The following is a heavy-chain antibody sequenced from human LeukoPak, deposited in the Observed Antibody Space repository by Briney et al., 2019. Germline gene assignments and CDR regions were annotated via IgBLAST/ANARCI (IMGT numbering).Heavy chain of an antibody. CDR3: AREMGSSWYDY. V-gene: IGHV1-2*02. CDR2: INPNSGGT. CDR1: GYTSTGYF. D-gene: IGHD6-13*01. J-gene: IGHJ4*02. Sequence: ASVKVSCKASGYTSTGYFIHWVRQAPGQGLEWMGWINPNSGGTNNAQKFQGRVTMTTDTSISTAYMEVTSLRSDDTAVFYCAREMGSSWYDYWGQGTLVTVSS.